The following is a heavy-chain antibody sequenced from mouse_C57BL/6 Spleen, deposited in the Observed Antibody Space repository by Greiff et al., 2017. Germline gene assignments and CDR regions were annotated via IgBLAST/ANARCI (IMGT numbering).Heavy chain of an antibody. J-gene: IGHJ2*01. D-gene: IGHD1-1*02. CDR3: ARWCYPFGY. CDR1: GYTFTDYE. V-gene: IGHV1-15*01. CDR2: IDPETGGT. Sequence: QVQLQQSGAELVRPGASVTLSCKASGYTFTDYEMHWVKQRPVHGLEWIGAIDPETGGTDYNQKFKGKAILTADKSSSTAYMELRSLTSEDSAVYSFARWCYPFGYWGQGTTLTVSS.